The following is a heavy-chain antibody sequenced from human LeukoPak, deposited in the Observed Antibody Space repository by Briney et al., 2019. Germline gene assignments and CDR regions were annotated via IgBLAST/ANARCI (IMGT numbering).Heavy chain of an antibody. V-gene: IGHV3-11*01. D-gene: IGHD5-24*01. Sequence: GGSLRLSCVASGFTFSDYYMGWIRQAPGKGLEWISYISSSGNSIYYADPVKGRFTISRDNAKNSLYLQMNSLRAEDTAVYYCARSARRDGYIFDYYYTDVWGKGATVTISS. J-gene: IGHJ6*03. CDR3: ARSARRDGYIFDYYYTDV. CDR2: ISSSGNSI. CDR1: GFTFSDYY.